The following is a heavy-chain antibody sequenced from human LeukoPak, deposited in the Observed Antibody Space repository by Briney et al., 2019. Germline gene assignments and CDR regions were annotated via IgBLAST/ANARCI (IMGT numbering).Heavy chain of an antibody. J-gene: IGHJ4*02. Sequence: PGGSLRLSCAASGFTVSSNYMSWVRQAPGKGLEWVSVIYSGGSTYYADSVKGRFTISRDNAKNSMYLHMSSLRAEDTAVYYCAKGGRYYDILTGYYIGPFGYWGQGTLVTVSS. CDR3: AKGGRYYDILTGYYIGPFGY. CDR1: GFTVSSNY. V-gene: IGHV3-53*01. CDR2: IYSGGST. D-gene: IGHD3-9*01.